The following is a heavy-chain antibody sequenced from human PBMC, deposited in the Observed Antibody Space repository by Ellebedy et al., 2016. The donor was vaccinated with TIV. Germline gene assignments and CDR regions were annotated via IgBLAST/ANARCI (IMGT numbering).Heavy chain of an antibody. Sequence: SETLSLTXTVSGGSISSSSYYWSWIRQPPGKGLEWIGYIYYSGSTYYNPSLKSRVTISVDTSKNQFSLKLSSVTAADTAVYYCARDRGSRYQLLPTGVLDYWGQGTLVTVSS. CDR2: IYYSGST. CDR1: GGSISSSSYY. V-gene: IGHV4-61*01. J-gene: IGHJ4*02. D-gene: IGHD2-2*01. CDR3: ARDRGSRYQLLPTGVLDY.